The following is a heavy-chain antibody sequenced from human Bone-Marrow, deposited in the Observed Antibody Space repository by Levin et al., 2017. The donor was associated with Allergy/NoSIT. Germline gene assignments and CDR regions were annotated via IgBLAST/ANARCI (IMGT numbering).Heavy chain of an antibody. V-gene: IGHV3-21*01. CDR2: ISSSSQYI. J-gene: IGHJ3*01. D-gene: IGHD5-12*01. CDR3: VREVQWLRLHDAFDV. Sequence: GGSLRLSCGASGFTFNDYNMNWVRRAPGKGLEWVSSISSSSQYIYYADSVKGRFTVSRDNANNSLYLQMNSLRDEDTGVYYCVREVQWLRLHDAFDVWGQGAQVSVSS. CDR1: GFTFNDYN.